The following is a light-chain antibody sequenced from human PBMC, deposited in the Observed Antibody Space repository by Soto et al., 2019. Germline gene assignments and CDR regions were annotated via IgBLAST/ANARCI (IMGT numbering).Light chain of an antibody. CDR1: GSNIGRNY. Sequence: QSVLTQPTSASGTPGHRVHISCSGSGSNIGRNYVYWYQQLPGTAPKLLLYSDNQRPSGVPDRFSGSKSRTSASLAISGLRSEDEADYYCAIWDDSLVVFGGGTKVTVL. CDR3: AIWDDSLVV. V-gene: IGLV1-47*02. CDR2: SDN. J-gene: IGLJ2*01.